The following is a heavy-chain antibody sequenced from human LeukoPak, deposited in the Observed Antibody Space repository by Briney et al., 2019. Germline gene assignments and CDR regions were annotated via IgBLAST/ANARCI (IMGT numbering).Heavy chain of an antibody. CDR2: ISYDGSNK. CDR1: GFTFSSYA. CDR3: AKVIRYYGDYFDY. V-gene: IGHV3-30-3*01. Sequence: PGRSLRLSCAASGFTFSSYAMHWVRQAPGKGLEWVAVISYDGSNKYYADSVKGRFTISRDNSKNTLYLQMNSLRAEDTAVYYCAKVIRYYGDYFDYWGQGTLVTVSS. D-gene: IGHD4-17*01. J-gene: IGHJ4*02.